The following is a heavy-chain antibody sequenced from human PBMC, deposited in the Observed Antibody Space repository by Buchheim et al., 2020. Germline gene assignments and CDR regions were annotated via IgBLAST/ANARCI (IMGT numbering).Heavy chain of an antibody. CDR1: GYSFTSYW. V-gene: IGHV5-10-1*01. CDR2: IDPSDSYT. Sequence: EVQLVQSGAEVKKPGESLRISCKGSGYSFTSYWISWVRQMPGKGLEWMGNIDPSDSYTNYSPSFQGHVAISADKSISTAYPQWSSLKASDTAMYFCARQRGYTGFWSGYYAYSDFWGQGTL. D-gene: IGHD3-3*01. CDR3: ARQRGYTGFWSGYYAYSDF. J-gene: IGHJ4*02.